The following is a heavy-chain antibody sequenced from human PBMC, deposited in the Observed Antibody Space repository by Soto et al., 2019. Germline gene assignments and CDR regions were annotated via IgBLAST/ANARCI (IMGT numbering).Heavy chain of an antibody. J-gene: IGHJ4*02. V-gene: IGHV1-8*01. CDR3: ARGVSAGVDY. Sequence: QVQLVQSGAEVREPGASVKVSCKASGYSFTSLDINWVRQTAGQGLEWMGWMQPSTGRTGYAQKFQGRGTMTRDTSINTAYMERTTLTSDDTAVYYCARGVSAGVDYWGQGTLVTVSS. CDR2: MQPSTGRT. D-gene: IGHD1-26*01. CDR1: GYSFTSLD.